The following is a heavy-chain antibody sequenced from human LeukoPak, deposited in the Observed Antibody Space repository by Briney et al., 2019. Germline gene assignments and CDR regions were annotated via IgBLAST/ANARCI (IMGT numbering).Heavy chain of an antibody. CDR1: KFTFSSHD. J-gene: IGHJ3*02. V-gene: IGHV3-48*03. Sequence: AGGSLRLSCAASKFTFSSHDMHWVRQAPGKGLEWLSFISSSGGTIYLADSVKGRFTISRDNARNSLYLQMNSLRTEDTALYYCVRDDGGSTFDTWGQGTMVTVSS. CDR3: VRDDGGSTFDT. D-gene: IGHD3-10*01. CDR2: ISSSGGTI.